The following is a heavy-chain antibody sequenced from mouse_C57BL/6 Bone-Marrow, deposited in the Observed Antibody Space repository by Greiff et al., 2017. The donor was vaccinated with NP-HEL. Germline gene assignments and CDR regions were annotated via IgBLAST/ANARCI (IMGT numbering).Heavy chain of an antibody. CDR1: GYTFTSYW. J-gene: IGHJ3*01. CDR3: ASFGYDGAWFAY. D-gene: IGHD2-14*01. V-gene: IGHV1-55*01. Sequence: QVQLQQPGAELVKPGASVKMSCKASGYTFTSYWITWVKQRPGQGLEWIGDIYPGSGSTNYNEKFKSKATLTVDTSSSPAYMQLSSLTSEDSAVYYCASFGYDGAWFAYWGQGTLVTVSA. CDR2: IYPGSGST.